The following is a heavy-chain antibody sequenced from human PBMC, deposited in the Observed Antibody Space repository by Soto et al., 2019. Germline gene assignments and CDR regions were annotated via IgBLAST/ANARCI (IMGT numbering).Heavy chain of an antibody. D-gene: IGHD6-19*01. CDR2: ITGSGATT. Sequence: GGSLRLSCAASGFTLSSYAMSWVRQAPGKGLEWVSGITGSGATTYYADSVKGRFTISGDNSKNTLFLQMNSLRPEDTAVYYCAKKGKVAVPAYYFDYWGQGTLVTVSS. CDR1: GFTLSSYA. CDR3: AKKGKVAVPAYYFDY. J-gene: IGHJ4*02. V-gene: IGHV3-23*01.